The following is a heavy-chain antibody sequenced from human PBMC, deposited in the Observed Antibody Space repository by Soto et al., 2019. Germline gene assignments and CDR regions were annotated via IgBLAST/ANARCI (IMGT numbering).Heavy chain of an antibody. J-gene: IGHJ4*02. CDR1: GISFTTAW. CDR3: ATQQFFDASGFSFDQ. CDR2: IKSKTDGETV. Sequence: SLRLSCVGSGISFTTAWMNWVRQAPGKGLEWVGRIKSKTDGETVDYAAPVRGRFIISRDDSKNTVYLSVSGLKTEDTAIYYCATQQFFDASGFSFDQWGQGNLVTVSS. V-gene: IGHV3-15*01. D-gene: IGHD3-22*01.